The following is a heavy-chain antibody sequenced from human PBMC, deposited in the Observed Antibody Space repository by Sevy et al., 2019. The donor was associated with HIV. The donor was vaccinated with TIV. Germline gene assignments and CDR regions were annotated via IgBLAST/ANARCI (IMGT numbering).Heavy chain of an antibody. J-gene: IGHJ4*02. D-gene: IGHD4-17*01. Sequence: SETLSLTCTVSGGSMSSGSYYWGWIRQPPGKGLEWIGSIYFSGSTYYNPSLKSRVTMSVDTSKNQLSLKLSSVTAADTAVYYCARRGYTQTRVPFFDYWGQGTLVTVSS. V-gene: IGHV4-39*01. CDR1: GGSMSSGSYY. CDR3: ARRGYTQTRVPFFDY. CDR2: IYFSGST.